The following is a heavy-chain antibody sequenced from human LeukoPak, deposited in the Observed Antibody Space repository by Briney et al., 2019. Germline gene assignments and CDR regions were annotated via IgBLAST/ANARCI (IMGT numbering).Heavy chain of an antibody. D-gene: IGHD6-6*01. J-gene: IGHJ4*02. CDR1: GYSISSGYY. CDR2: IYRSGST. CDR3: ARGDSSSSPDFDY. V-gene: IGHV4-38-2*02. Sequence: PSETLSLTCTVSGYSISSGYYWGWIRQPPGKGLEWIGSIYRSGSTYYNPSLKSRVTISVDMSKNQFSLKLSSVTAADTAVYYCARGDSSSSPDFDYWGQGTLVTVSS.